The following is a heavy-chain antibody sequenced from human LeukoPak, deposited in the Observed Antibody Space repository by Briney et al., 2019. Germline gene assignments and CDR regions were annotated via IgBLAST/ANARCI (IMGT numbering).Heavy chain of an antibody. J-gene: IGHJ4*02. Sequence: PGGSLRLSCAASGFTFSSYAMSWVRQAPGKGLEWVSVISGSGGSTHYADSVKGRFTISRDNSKKGRFTISRDNSKNTLYLQMNSLRAEDTAVYYCAKDRYGYYFDYWGQGTLVTVSS. CDR2: ISGSGGST. D-gene: IGHD1-1*01. CDR3: AKDRYGYYFDY. CDR1: GFTFSSYA. V-gene: IGHV3-23*01.